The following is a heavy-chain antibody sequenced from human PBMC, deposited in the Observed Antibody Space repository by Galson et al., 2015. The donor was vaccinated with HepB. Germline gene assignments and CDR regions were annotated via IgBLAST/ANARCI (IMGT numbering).Heavy chain of an antibody. J-gene: IGHJ4*02. V-gene: IGHV5-10-1*01. D-gene: IGHD5-12*01. CDR2: IDPSDSYT. Sequence: QSGAEVKKPGESLRISCTGSGYSFTSYWITWVRQVPGKGLEWLGRIDPSDSYTNYSPSFQGHITISNDKAINTAYLQWCSLKASDTAMYYCARGYSGYSLQFDYWGQGTLVTVAS. CDR1: GYSFTSYW. CDR3: ARGYSGYSLQFDY.